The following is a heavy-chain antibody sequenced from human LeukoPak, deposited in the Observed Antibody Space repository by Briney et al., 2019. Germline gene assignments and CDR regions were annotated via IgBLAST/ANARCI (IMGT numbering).Heavy chain of an antibody. D-gene: IGHD6-19*01. V-gene: IGHV1-18*01. J-gene: IGHJ5*02. CDR1: GYTFTSYG. CDR2: ISAYNGNT. Sequence: GASVNVSCKASGYTFTSYGISWVRLAPGQALEWMGWISAYNGNTNYAQKLQGRVTRTPDTSTSTAYMELRSLRSDDTAVYYCARYLYSSGWYLGWFDPWGQGNLVTVSS. CDR3: ARYLYSSGWYLGWFDP.